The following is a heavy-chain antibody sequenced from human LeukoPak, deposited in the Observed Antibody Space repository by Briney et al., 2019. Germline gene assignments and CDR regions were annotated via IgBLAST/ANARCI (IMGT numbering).Heavy chain of an antibody. D-gene: IGHD2-21*02. V-gene: IGHV1-2*02. CDR1: GFTFTAYY. CDR3: VREGNELLSKNFGY. CDR2: INPHSGGT. Sequence: ASVKVSCKASGFTFTAYYIHWVRQAPGQGLEWMGYINPHSGGTSSPQKFQGRVTMTTDTSISAAYTELSSLISDDTAMYYCVREGNELLSKNFGYWGQGTLVTVSS. J-gene: IGHJ4*02.